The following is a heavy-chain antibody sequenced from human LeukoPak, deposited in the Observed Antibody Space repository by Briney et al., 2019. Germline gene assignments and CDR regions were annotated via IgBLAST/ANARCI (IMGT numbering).Heavy chain of an antibody. CDR1: GGSFSGYY. CDR3: ARLARRKGYCSSTSCPRWGQEVYNWFDP. Sequence: PSETLSLTCAVYGGSFSGYYWSWIRQPPGKGLEWIGEINHSGSTNYNPSLKSRVTISVDTSKNQFSLKLSSVTAADTAVYYCARLARRKGYCSSTSCPRWGQEVYNWFDPWGQGTLVTVSS. D-gene: IGHD2-2*01. CDR2: INHSGST. J-gene: IGHJ5*02. V-gene: IGHV4-34*01.